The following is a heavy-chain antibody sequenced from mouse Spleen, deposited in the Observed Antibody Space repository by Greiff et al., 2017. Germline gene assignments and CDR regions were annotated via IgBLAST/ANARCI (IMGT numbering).Heavy chain of an antibody. Sequence: EVKLQESGAELVRSRASVKLSCTASGFNIKDYYMHWVKQRPEQGLEWIGWIDPENGDTEYAPKFQGKATMTADTSSNTAYLQLSSLTSEDTAVYYCNAWGITTDYAMDYWGQGTSVTVSS. J-gene: IGHJ4*01. V-gene: IGHV14-4*02. CDR2: IDPENGDT. CDR1: GFNIKDYY. CDR3: NAWGITTDYAMDY. D-gene: IGHD1-2*01.